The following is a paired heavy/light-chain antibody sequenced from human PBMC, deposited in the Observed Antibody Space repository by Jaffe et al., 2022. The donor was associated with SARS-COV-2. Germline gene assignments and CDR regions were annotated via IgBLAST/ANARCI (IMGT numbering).Light chain of an antibody. CDR1: QSVTNY. V-gene: IGKV3-20*01. J-gene: IGKJ5*01. Sequence: EIVLTQSPATLSLSPGESATLSCRASQSVTNYIAWYQQKPGQAPRPLMFDASARPTGIPDRFSGRGSGTDFTLTISRLEPEDFAVYYCQQYGTSRFTFGQGTRLEIK. CDR2: DAS. CDR3: QQYGTSRFT.
Heavy chain of an antibody. CDR2: ISGSGEST. D-gene: IGHD3-10*01. J-gene: IGHJ4*02. V-gene: IGHV3-23*04. Sequence: EVQLVESGGGLVQPGGSLKLSCAASGFTFSSSAMSWVRQAPGKGLEWVSGISGSGESTDYADSVKGRFTISRDNSKNTLYLQMNSLRADDTAVYYCAKAWVRRGVLTPFDYWGQGTLVTVSS. CDR1: GFTFSSSA. CDR3: AKAWVRRGVLTPFDY.